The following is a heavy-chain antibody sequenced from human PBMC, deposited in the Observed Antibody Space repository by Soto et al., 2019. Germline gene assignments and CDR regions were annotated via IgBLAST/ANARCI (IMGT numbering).Heavy chain of an antibody. CDR2: IKQDGSEK. CDR3: VRERISS. Sequence: PGGSLRLSCAASVFPFETSWMTWVRQAPGKGLEWVANIKQDGSEKYYVDSVKGRFTISRDNAKNSLYLQTNSLRAEDTAVYFCVRERISSWGQGTLVTVSS. V-gene: IGHV3-7*01. D-gene: IGHD2-15*01. J-gene: IGHJ4*02. CDR1: VFPFETSW.